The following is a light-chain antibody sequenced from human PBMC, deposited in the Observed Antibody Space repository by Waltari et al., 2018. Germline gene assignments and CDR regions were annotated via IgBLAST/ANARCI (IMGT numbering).Light chain of an antibody. CDR3: MQGLHLPYT. CDR1: QSLLHSDGNTY. CDR2: EVS. J-gene: IGKJ2*01. Sequence: DIVMTQTPLSLSVTPGQPASISCKSSQSLLHSDGNTYLHWYLQNPGQSPQLLIYEVSSRVSGMPDKFSGSGSGTDFTLKISRVEAEDVGLYYCMQGLHLPYTFGQGTKLEIK. V-gene: IGKV2-29*02.